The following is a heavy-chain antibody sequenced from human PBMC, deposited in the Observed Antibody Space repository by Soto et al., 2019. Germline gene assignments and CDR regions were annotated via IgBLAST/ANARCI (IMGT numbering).Heavy chain of an antibody. CDR2: ISWNSGSI. Sequence: QPGGSLRLSCAASGFTFDDYAMHWVRQAPGKGLEWVSGISWNSGSIGYADSVKGRFTISRDNAKNSLYLQMNSLRAEDTALYYCAKGSGDDYYYGMDVWGQGTTVTVSS. V-gene: IGHV3-9*01. CDR1: GFTFDDYA. J-gene: IGHJ6*02. CDR3: AKGSGDDYYYGMDV. D-gene: IGHD3-10*01.